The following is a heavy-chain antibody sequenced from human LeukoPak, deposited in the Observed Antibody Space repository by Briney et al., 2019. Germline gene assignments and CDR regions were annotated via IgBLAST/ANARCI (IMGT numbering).Heavy chain of an antibody. D-gene: IGHD4-23*01. Sequence: GGALQISCKGSGYIFTSYWIAWVRRLPGKGLEWMGIIYPGDSDTRYSPSFQAQVTISADKSISTAYLQWSSLKASDTAMYYCARRDYGGKHFDYWGQGTLVTVSS. J-gene: IGHJ4*02. CDR1: GYIFTSYW. V-gene: IGHV5-51*01. CDR2: IYPGDSDT. CDR3: ARRDYGGKHFDY.